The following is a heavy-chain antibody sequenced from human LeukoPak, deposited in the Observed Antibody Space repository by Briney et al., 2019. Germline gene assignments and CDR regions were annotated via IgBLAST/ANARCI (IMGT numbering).Heavy chain of an antibody. CDR2: ISGSGGHT. Sequence: GGSLRLSCATSGITLSSHAMSWVRQAPGKGLEWVSLISGSGGHTYYGDSVKGRFTISRDNSKNTFYLQMNSLRADDTAVYYCAKGGEAAMRDGYNYYYYYMEVWGKGTTVTVSS. D-gene: IGHD5-24*01. CDR3: AKGGEAAMRDGYNYYYYYMEV. V-gene: IGHV3-23*01. CDR1: GITLSSHA. J-gene: IGHJ6*03.